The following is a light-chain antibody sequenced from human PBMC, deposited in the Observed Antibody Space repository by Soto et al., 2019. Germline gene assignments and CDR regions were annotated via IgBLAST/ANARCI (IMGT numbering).Light chain of an antibody. CDR2: EVS. CDR3: SSYAGANSVV. V-gene: IGLV2-8*01. CDR1: RSDVGGYNY. J-gene: IGLJ2*01. Sequence: QSALTQPPSASGSPGQSVTISCTGMRSDVGGYNYVSWYQQHPGKAPKLMIYEVSKRPSGVPDRFSGSKSGNTASLTVSGLQAEDEADYYCSSYAGANSVVFGGGTKLTVL.